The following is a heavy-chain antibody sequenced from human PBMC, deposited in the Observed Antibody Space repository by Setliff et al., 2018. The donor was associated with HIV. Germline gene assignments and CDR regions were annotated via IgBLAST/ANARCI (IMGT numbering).Heavy chain of an antibody. Sequence: GESLKISCAASGFTFSSYAMHWVRQAPGKGLEWVAFISYDGSNKNYADSVKGRFTISRDNAKNSLYLQMNSLRAEDTAIYYCAKHRSGGDYTSGVFDIWGQGTMVTVSS. CDR1: GFTFSSYA. CDR3: AKHRSGGDYTSGVFDI. D-gene: IGHD4-17*01. J-gene: IGHJ3*02. V-gene: IGHV3-30*04. CDR2: ISYDGSNK.